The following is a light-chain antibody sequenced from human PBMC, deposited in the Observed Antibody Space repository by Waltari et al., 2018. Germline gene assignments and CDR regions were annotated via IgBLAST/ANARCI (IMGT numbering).Light chain of an antibody. CDR3: QQYNNWPPFT. Sequence: EIVMTQSPATLSVSPGERATLSCRASQSVSSNLAWYQQKPGQAPRLLSYGASTRATGIPARFSGSVSWTEFTLTISSLQSEDFAGYYCQQYNNWPPFTFGPGTKVDIK. V-gene: IGKV3-15*01. J-gene: IGKJ3*01. CDR2: GAS. CDR1: QSVSSN.